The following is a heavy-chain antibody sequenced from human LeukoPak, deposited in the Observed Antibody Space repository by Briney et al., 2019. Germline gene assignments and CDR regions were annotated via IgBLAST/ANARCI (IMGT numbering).Heavy chain of an antibody. J-gene: IGHJ4*02. Sequence: PSETLSLTCTVSDASFSTSSDSWGWIRQSPGKGLEWIGSIEYSGTTYYNPSLKSRVTIAVDASKNQFSLRLSYVSAADTAVYYCARDSPEGTYAFDNWGQGTLVTVSS. CDR1: DASFSTSSDS. V-gene: IGHV4-39*07. CDR2: IEYSGTT. CDR3: ARDSPEGTYAFDN. D-gene: IGHD3-16*01.